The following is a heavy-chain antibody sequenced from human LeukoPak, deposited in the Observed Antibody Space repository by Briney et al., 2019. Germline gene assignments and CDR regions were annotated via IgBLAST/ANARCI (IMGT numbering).Heavy chain of an antibody. CDR1: GFTFSSYW. V-gene: IGHV3-7*01. J-gene: IGHJ4*02. CDR2: INEDGSDK. CDR3: ARADYNSGDY. D-gene: IGHD1-1*01. Sequence: PGGSLRLSCAASGFTFSSYWMSWVRQAPGKGLEGVANINEDGSDKNYVDSVKGRFTISRDNAKNSLYLQMNSLGDEDTAVYYCARADYNSGDYWGQGTLVTVSS.